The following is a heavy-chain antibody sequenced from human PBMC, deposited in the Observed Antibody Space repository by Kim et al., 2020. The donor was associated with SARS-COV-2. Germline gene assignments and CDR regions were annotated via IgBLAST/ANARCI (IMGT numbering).Heavy chain of an antibody. D-gene: IGHD5-12*01. CDR2: IYYSGST. J-gene: IGHJ6*02. CDR3: ARVTRSRRDGYNYLRYYYYCGMDV. CDR1: GGSISSYY. Sequence: SETLSLTCTVSGGSISSYYWSWIRQPPGKGLEWIGYIYYSGSTNYNPSLKSRVTISVDTSKNQFSLKLSSVTAADTAVYYCARVTRSRRDGYNYLRYYYYCGMDVWGQGTTVSVSS. V-gene: IGHV4-59*13.